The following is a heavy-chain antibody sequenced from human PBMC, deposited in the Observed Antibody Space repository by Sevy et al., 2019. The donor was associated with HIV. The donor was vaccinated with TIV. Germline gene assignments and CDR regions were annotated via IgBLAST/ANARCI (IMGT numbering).Heavy chain of an antibody. CDR3: AKAAGGCSGTSCDTDYYYYGMDV. CDR2: ISWNSGSI. V-gene: IGHV3-9*01. D-gene: IGHD2-2*02. CDR1: GFTFDDYA. Sequence: GGSLRLSCAASGFTFDDYAMHWVRQAPGKGLEWVSGISWNSGSIGYADSVKGRFTISRDNAKNSLYLQMNSLRAEDTALYYCAKAAGGCSGTSCDTDYYYYGMDVWGQGTTVTVSS. J-gene: IGHJ6*02.